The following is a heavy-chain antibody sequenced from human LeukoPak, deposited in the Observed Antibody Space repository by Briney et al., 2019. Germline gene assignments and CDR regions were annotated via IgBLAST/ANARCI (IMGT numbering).Heavy chain of an antibody. Sequence: SETLSLTCTVSGGSISSYYWSWIRQPPGKGLEWIGYIYYSGSTNYNPSLKSRVTISVDTSKNQFSLKLSSVTAADTAVYYCARGVNSGYFDYCGQGTLVTVSS. V-gene: IGHV4-59*01. J-gene: IGHJ4*02. CDR3: ARGVNSGYFDY. D-gene: IGHD1-26*01. CDR1: GGSISSYY. CDR2: IYYSGST.